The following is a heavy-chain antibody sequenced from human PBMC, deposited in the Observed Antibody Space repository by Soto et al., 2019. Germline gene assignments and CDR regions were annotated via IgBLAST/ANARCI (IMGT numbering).Heavy chain of an antibody. CDR1: GGSFSGYY. CDR3: ARGYYDFWSGYYLYFDY. CDR2: INHSGST. D-gene: IGHD3-3*01. J-gene: IGHJ4*02. Sequence: SETLSLTFAVYGGSFSGYYWSWIRQPPGKGLEWIGEINHSGSTNYNPSLKSRVTISVDTSKNQFSLKLSSVTAADTAVYYCARGYYDFWSGYYLYFDYWGQRTLVTVSS. V-gene: IGHV4-34*01.